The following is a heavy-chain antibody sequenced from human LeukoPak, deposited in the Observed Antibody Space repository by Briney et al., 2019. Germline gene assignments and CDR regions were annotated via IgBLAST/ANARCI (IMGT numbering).Heavy chain of an antibody. CDR1: GGSISSYY. CDR2: IYYSGST. V-gene: IGHV4-59*01. CDR3: ARGDSSGWTAFDY. D-gene: IGHD6-19*01. J-gene: IGHJ4*02. Sequence: SETLSLTCTVSGGSISSYYWNWIRQPPGKGLEWIGYIYYSGSTNYNPSLKSRVTISVDTSKNQFSLKLSSVIAADTAVYYCARGDSSGWTAFDYWGQGTLVTVSS.